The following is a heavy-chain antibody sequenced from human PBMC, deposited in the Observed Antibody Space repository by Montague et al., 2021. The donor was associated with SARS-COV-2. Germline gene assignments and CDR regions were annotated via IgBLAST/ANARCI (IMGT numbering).Heavy chain of an antibody. CDR2: TFYRSTFYH. Sequence: CAISGDSVSSRTAAWYWIRQSPSRGLEWLGRTFYRSTFYHDYAPSAKSRIIINADTSKNQFSLQLSSVTPDDTAVYYCARDSELGNEALDIRGRGTMVTVSS. D-gene: IGHD7-27*01. CDR3: ARDSELGNEALDI. V-gene: IGHV6-1*01. CDR1: GDSVSSRTAA. J-gene: IGHJ3*02.